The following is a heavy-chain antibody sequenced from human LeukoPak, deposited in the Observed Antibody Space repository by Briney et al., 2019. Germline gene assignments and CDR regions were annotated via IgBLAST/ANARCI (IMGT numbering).Heavy chain of an antibody. CDR1: GGTFSSYA. CDR2: IIPIRGIA. J-gene: IGHJ3*02. Sequence: GASVKVSCKASGGTFSSYAISWVRQAPGQGLEWMGRIIPIRGIANYAQKFQGRVTITGDKSTSTAYLELSSLRAEDTAVYYCARDSGQQLGDDAFDIWGQGTMVTVSS. V-gene: IGHV1-69*04. CDR3: ARDSGQQLGDDAFDI. D-gene: IGHD6-6*01.